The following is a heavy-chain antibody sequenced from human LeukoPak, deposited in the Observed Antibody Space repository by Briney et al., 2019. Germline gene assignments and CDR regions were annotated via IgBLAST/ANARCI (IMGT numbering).Heavy chain of an antibody. Sequence: SETLSLTCAVSGGSISSGGYSWSWIRQPPGKGLKWIGYIYYSGSTNYNPSLKSRVTISVDTSKNQFSLKLSSVTAADTAMYYCARARVRGSTYYYYGMDVWGQGTTVTVSS. CDR3: ARARVRGSTYYYYGMDV. D-gene: IGHD3-10*01. V-gene: IGHV4-61*08. CDR2: IYYSGST. J-gene: IGHJ6*02. CDR1: GGSISSGGYS.